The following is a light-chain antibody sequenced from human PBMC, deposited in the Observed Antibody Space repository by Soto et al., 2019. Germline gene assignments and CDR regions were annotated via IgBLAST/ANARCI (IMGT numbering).Light chain of an antibody. Sequence: QPVLTQSPSASASLGASVKLTCTLSSGHSSYAIAWHQQQPEKGPRYLMKLNSDGSHSQGDGIADRFSCSSSGAERYLTIAGLQSEDEADYYCQTLGTGIKVFGGGTEVTVL. CDR1: SGHSSYA. CDR2: LNSDGSH. CDR3: QTLGTGIKV. J-gene: IGLJ3*02. V-gene: IGLV4-69*01.